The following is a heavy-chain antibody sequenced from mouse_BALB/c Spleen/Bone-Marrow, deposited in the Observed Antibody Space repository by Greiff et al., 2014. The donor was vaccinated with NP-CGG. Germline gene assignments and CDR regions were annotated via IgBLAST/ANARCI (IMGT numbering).Heavy chain of an antibody. Sequence: QLVESGPELVKPGASVKVSCKASGYAFTSYSMFWVKQSHGKSLEWIGYIDPYNGGTSYNQKFKGKATLTVDKSSSTAYMHLNSLTSEDSAVYYCARSRDVGYFDYWGQGTTLTVSS. CDR1: GYAFTSYS. J-gene: IGHJ2*01. CDR3: ARSRDVGYFDY. CDR2: IDPYNGGT. V-gene: IGHV1S135*01. D-gene: IGHD3-3*01.